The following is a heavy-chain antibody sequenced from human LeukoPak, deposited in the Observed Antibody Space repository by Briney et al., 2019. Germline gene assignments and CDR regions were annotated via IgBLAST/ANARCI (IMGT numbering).Heavy chain of an antibody. J-gene: IGHJ3*02. D-gene: IGHD2-21*02. CDR2: IYYSGST. CDR1: GGSISSYY. V-gene: IGHV4-59*01. Sequence: SETLSLTCTVSGGSISSYYWSWIRQPPGKGLEWIGYIYYSGSTNYNPSLKSRVTISVDTSKNQFSLKLSSVTAADTAVYYCARSCGGDCYSPVAFDIWGQGTMVTVSS. CDR3: ARSCGGDCYSPVAFDI.